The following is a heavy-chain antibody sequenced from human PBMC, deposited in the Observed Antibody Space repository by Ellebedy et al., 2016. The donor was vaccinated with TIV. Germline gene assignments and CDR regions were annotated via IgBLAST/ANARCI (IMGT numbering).Heavy chain of an antibody. Sequence: SVKVSXXASGGTFSSYAISWVRQAPGQGLEWMGGIIPIFGTANYAQRFQGRVTITADESTSTAYMELSSLRSEDTAVYYCARVEGEPYCSGGSCYDLDAFDIWGQGTMVTVSS. CDR3: ARVEGEPYCSGGSCYDLDAFDI. J-gene: IGHJ3*02. CDR2: IIPIFGTA. CDR1: GGTFSSYA. V-gene: IGHV1-69*13. D-gene: IGHD2-15*01.